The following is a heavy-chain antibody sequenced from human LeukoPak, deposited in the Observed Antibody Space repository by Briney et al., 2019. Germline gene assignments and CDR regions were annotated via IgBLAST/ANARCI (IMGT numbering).Heavy chain of an antibody. CDR1: GGSFSGYY. Sequence: SETLSLTCAVYGGSFSGYYWSWIRQPPGKGLEWIGEINHSGSTNYNPSLKSRVTISVDTSKNQFSLKLSSVTAADTAVYYCARVGDPYYYDSSGYYSGAYYYYGMDVWGQGTTVTVSS. J-gene: IGHJ6*02. CDR2: INHSGST. D-gene: IGHD3-22*01. V-gene: IGHV4-34*01. CDR3: ARVGDPYYYDSSGYYSGAYYYYGMDV.